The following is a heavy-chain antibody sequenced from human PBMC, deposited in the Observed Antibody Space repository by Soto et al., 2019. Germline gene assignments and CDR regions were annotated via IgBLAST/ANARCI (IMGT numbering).Heavy chain of an antibody. V-gene: IGHV1-24*01. CDR2: FDPEDGET. J-gene: IGHJ4*02. D-gene: IGHD3-22*01. CDR3: ARDYTSSYHYDSTNYGYFDC. Sequence: GASVKVSCKVSGYTLTELSMHWVRQAPGKGLEWMGGFDPEDGETIYAQKFQGRVTMTEDTSTDTAYMELSSLRSEDTAVYYCARDYTSSYHYDSTNYGYFDCWGLGTLVTVSS. CDR1: GYTLTELS.